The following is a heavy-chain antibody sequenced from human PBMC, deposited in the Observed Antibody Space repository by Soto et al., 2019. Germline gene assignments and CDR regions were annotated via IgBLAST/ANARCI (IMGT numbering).Heavy chain of an antibody. J-gene: IGHJ6*02. CDR2: IYYSGST. D-gene: IGHD1-26*01. CDR1: GGSISSGGHY. V-gene: IGHV4-31*03. Sequence: SETLSLTCTVSGGSISSGGHYWSWIRQHPGKGLEWIGYIYYSGSTYYNPSLKSRVTISVDTSKNQFSLKLSSVTAADTAVYYCARADRGDYYGMDVWGQGTTVTVSS. CDR3: ARADRGDYYGMDV.